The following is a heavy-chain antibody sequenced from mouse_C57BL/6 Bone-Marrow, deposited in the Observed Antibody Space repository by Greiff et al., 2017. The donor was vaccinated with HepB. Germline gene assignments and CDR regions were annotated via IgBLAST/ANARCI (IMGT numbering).Heavy chain of an antibody. J-gene: IGHJ4*01. CDR2: INPYNGDT. V-gene: IGHV1-20*01. CDR1: GYSFTGYF. D-gene: IGHD2-4*01. CDR3: ARNYDSLYYAMDY. Sequence: LVESGPELVKPGDSVKISCKASGYSFTGYFMNWVMQSHGKSLEWIGRINPYNGDTFYNQKFKGKATLTVDKSSSTAHMELRSLTSEDSAVYYCARNYDSLYYAMDYWGQGTSVTVSS.